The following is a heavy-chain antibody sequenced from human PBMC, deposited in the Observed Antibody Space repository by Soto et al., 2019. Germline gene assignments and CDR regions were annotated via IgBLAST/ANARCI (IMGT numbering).Heavy chain of an antibody. Sequence: SVKVSCKASGGTFSSYAISWVRQAPGQGLEWMGGIIPIFGTANYAQKFQGRVTITADESTSTAYMELSSLRSEDTAVYYCAREATIAARDFDYWGQGTLVTVSS. V-gene: IGHV1-69*13. D-gene: IGHD6-6*01. CDR3: AREATIAARDFDY. CDR1: GGTFSSYA. CDR2: IIPIFGTA. J-gene: IGHJ4*02.